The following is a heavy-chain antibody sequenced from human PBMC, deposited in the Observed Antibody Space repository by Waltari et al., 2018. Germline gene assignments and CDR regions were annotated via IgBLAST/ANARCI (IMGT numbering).Heavy chain of an antibody. J-gene: IGHJ4*02. D-gene: IGHD4-4*01. CDR3: ARGTYSNYGVDY. CDR1: GFTFSSYW. CDR2: IKREGREK. Sequence: EVQLVESGGGLVQPGGSLRLSCAASGFTFSSYWVSGVRQAPGKGLEWVANIKREGREKYYVDSMRGRFTISRDNAKNSLYLQMNSLRAEDTAVYYCARGTYSNYGVDYWGQGTLVTVSS. V-gene: IGHV3-7*01.